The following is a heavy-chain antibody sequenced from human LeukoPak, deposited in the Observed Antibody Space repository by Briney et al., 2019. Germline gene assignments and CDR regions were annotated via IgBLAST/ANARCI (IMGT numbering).Heavy chain of an antibody. CDR2: ISYDGSNK. Sequence: GGSLRLSCAASGFTFSSYAMHWVRQAPGKGLEWVAVISYDGSNKYYADSVKGRFTISRDNSKNTLYLQMNSLRAEDTAVYYCARDLGGAPGAFDIWGQGTMVTVSS. V-gene: IGHV3-30-3*01. D-gene: IGHD1-26*01. CDR1: GFTFSSYA. CDR3: ARDLGGAPGAFDI. J-gene: IGHJ3*02.